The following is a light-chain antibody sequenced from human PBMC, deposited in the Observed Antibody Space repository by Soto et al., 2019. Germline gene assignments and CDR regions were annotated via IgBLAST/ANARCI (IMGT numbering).Light chain of an antibody. CDR1: SSDVGSYNL. Sequence: QSALTQPASVSGSPGQSITISCTGTSSDVGSYNLVSWYQQHPGKAPKLMIYEVTQRPSGVANRFSGSKSGNTASLTISGLQAEDEADYYCCSSAPSSTYVFGPGTKLTVL. CDR3: CSSAPSSTYV. V-gene: IGLV2-23*02. J-gene: IGLJ1*01. CDR2: EVT.